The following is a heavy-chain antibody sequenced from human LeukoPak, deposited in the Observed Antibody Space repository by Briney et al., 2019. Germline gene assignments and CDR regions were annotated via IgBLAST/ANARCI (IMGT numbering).Heavy chain of an antibody. CDR1: GFSFRSHG. D-gene: IGHD6-13*01. V-gene: IGHV3-21*01. CDR2: ISGSSSYI. Sequence: GGSLRLSCAASGFSFRSHGMNWVRQAPGKGLEWVSSISGSSSYIYYADSVKGRFTISRDNAKNSLYLQMNSLRAEDTAVYYCARVSSSWYAVWGKGTTVTVSS. J-gene: IGHJ6*04. CDR3: ARVSSSWYAV.